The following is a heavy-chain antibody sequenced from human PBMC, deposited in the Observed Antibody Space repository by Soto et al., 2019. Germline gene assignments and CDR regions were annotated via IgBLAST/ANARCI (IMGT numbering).Heavy chain of an antibody. CDR3: ARGGVYDFWSGLFD. D-gene: IGHD3-3*01. J-gene: IGHJ4*02. Sequence: KPSETLSLTCTVSGASISRGDYYWNWIRQSPGKGLEWIGNTYNNGRPNYNPSLKSRVTISGDSSKNQFSLKLRSLSAADTAVYYCARGGVYDFWSGLFDWDQGTLVTVSS. CDR2: TYNNGRP. CDR1: GASISRGDYY. V-gene: IGHV4-30-4*01.